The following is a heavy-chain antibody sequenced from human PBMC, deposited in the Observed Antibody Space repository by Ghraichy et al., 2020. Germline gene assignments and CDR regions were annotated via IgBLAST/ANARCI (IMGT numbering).Heavy chain of an antibody. CDR1: GGTFSSYA. V-gene: IGHV1-69*13. Sequence: SVKVSCKASGGTFSSYAISWVRQAPGQGLEWMGGIIPIFGTANYAQKFQGRVTITADESTSTAYMELSSLRSEDTAVYYCARDRLADCSGGSCYIRGWFDPWGQGTLVTVSS. CDR3: ARDRLADCSGGSCYIRGWFDP. J-gene: IGHJ5*02. CDR2: IIPIFGTA. D-gene: IGHD2-15*01.